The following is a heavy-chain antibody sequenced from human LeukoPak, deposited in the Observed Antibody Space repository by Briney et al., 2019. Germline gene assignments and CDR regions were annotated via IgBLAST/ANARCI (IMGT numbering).Heavy chain of an antibody. D-gene: IGHD3-9*01. Sequence: GGSLRLSCAASGFTFSSYGMHWVRQAPGKGLEWVSAISGSGGSTYYADSVKGRFTISRDNSKNTLYLQMNSLRAEDTAVYYCAKAIHYDILTGYWYWGQGTLVTVSS. V-gene: IGHV3-23*01. CDR2: ISGSGGST. CDR3: AKAIHYDILTGYWY. CDR1: GFTFSSYG. J-gene: IGHJ4*02.